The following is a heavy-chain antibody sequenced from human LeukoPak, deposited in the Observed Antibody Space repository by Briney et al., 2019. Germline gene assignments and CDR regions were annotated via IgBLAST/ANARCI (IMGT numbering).Heavy chain of an antibody. CDR3: AKGSKAVLFTRDHYMDV. CDR2: IRYDGSNK. CDR1: GFTFSSYD. Sequence: PGGSLRLSCAASGFTFSSYDIHWVRQAPGKGLEWVAFIRYDGSNKYYADSVRGRFTISRDNSKNTLYLQMNSLRAEDTAVYFCAKGSKAVLFTRDHYMDVWGKGTTVTISS. D-gene: IGHD6-19*01. J-gene: IGHJ6*03. V-gene: IGHV3-30*02.